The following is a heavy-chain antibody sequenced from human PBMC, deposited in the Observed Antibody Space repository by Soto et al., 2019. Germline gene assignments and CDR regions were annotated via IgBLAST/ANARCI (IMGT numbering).Heavy chain of an antibody. J-gene: IGHJ4*02. Sequence: EVQLLESGGGLVQPGGSLRLSCAASGFTFSSYAMSWVRQAPGKGLEWVSAISGSGGSTYYADSVNGRFTISRDNSKNTLYLQMNSLRAEDTAVYYCAKCKYSSGWHNYFDYWGQGTLVTVSS. D-gene: IGHD6-19*01. CDR1: GFTFSSYA. CDR2: ISGSGGST. CDR3: AKCKYSSGWHNYFDY. V-gene: IGHV3-23*01.